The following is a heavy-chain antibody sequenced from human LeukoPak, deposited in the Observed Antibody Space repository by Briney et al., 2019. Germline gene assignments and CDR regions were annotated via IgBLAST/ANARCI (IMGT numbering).Heavy chain of an antibody. V-gene: IGHV3-74*01. Sequence: QPGGSLRLSCAASGFTFSNYRMHWVRQAPGKGLVWVSRINSDGSSTNYADSVKGRLTISRDNAKNSLYLQMSSLRAEDTAVYFCARENYRSCTDYWGQGILVTVSS. D-gene: IGHD6-6*01. CDR1: GFTFSNYR. CDR2: INSDGSST. CDR3: ARENYRSCTDY. J-gene: IGHJ4*02.